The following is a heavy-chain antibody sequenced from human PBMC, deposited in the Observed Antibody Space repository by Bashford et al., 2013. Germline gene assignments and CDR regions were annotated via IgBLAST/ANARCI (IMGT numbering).Heavy chain of an antibody. V-gene: IGHV4-30-2*01. CDR2: IYHSGST. CDR1: GVSISSGGYS. J-gene: IGHJ5*02. CDR3: ARVGYYGSGSYEGWFDP. D-gene: IGHD3-10*01. Sequence: SETLSLTCTVSGVSISSGGYSWSWIRQPPGKGLEWIGYIYHSGSTYYNPSLKSRVTISVDRSKNQFSLKLSSVTAADTAVYYCARVGYYGSGSYEGWFDPWGQGTLVTVSS.